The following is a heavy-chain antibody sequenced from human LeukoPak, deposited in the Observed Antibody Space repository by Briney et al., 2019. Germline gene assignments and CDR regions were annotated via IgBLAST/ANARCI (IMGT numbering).Heavy chain of an antibody. D-gene: IGHD3-3*01. V-gene: IGHV4-31*03. CDR3: ASGSGYYPIGYYGMAV. Sequence: SQTLSLTCSVSGGSITSGPYYWTWIPQHPGKGLEWVGYIHHTGSTSYHPSLKSRVSISLDTSKNQFSLKLTSVTAADTAVYYCASGSGYYPIGYYGMAVWGQGTKVTVSS. CDR2: IHHTGST. J-gene: IGHJ6*02. CDR1: GGSITSGPYY.